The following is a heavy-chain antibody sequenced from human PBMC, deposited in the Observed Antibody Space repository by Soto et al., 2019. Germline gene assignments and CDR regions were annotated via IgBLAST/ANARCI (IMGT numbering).Heavy chain of an antibody. CDR3: ARTQANYYDSSGYLSGHYYLMDV. J-gene: IGHJ6*02. D-gene: IGHD3-22*01. Sequence: PGESLKISCKGSGYSFTSYWISWVRQMPGKGLEWMGRIDPSDSYTNYSPSFQGHVTISADKSISTAYLQWSSLKASDTAMYYCARTQANYYDSSGYLSGHYYLMDVCGQGTTVTVS. V-gene: IGHV5-10-1*01. CDR2: IDPSDSYT. CDR1: GYSFTSYW.